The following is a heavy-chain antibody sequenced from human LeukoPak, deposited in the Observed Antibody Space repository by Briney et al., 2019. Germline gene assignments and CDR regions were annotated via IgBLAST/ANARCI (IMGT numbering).Heavy chain of an antibody. CDR2: IYFGGTT. CDR1: GFTVSSNY. D-gene: IGHD5/OR15-5a*01. Sequence: GGSLRLSCAASGFTVSSNYMTWVRQAPGQGLEWVSVIYFGGTTYYADSVKGRFTISRDNSKNTVYLQMNRLRVEDTAEYYCARGDGVYVYWGQGTLVTVSS. CDR3: ARGDGVYVY. V-gene: IGHV3-53*01. J-gene: IGHJ4*02.